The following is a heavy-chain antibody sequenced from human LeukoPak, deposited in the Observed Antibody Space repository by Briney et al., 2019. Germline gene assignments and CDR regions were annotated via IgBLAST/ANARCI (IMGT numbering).Heavy chain of an antibody. CDR3: AREGTGGSPQLRSWFDP. V-gene: IGHV1-2*02. CDR2: ISPNSGGT. D-gene: IGHD3-3*01. CDR1: GYTFTGCY. J-gene: IGHJ5*02. Sequence: VASVKVSCKASGYTFTGCYMHWVRQAPGQGLEWMGWISPNSGGTNYAQKFQGRVTMTRDTSISTAYMELSRLRSDDTAVYYCAREGTGGSPQLRSWFDPWGQGTLVTVSS.